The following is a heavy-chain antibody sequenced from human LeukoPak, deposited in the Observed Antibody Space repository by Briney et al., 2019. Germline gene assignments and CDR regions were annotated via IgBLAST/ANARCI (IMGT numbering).Heavy chain of an antibody. V-gene: IGHV4-34*01. CDR2: INHNGNT. Sequence: SETLSLTCTVFYGSFSGYYWSWIRQPPGKGLEWIGEINHNGNTNYNPSLKSRVTISVDTSKDQFSLKLSSVTAADTAVYYCARQSFAPFQVGPETPIESWGQGTLVTVSS. CDR1: YGSFSGYY. D-gene: IGHD1-26*01. J-gene: IGHJ4*02. CDR3: ARQSFAPFQVGPETPIES.